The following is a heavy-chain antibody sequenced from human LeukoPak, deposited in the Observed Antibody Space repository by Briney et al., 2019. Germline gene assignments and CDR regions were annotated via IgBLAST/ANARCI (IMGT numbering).Heavy chain of an antibody. D-gene: IGHD3-22*01. CDR1: GGTFSSYA. CDR3: ASPFDYYYDSSGYYPY. J-gene: IGHJ4*02. CDR2: IIPIFGTA. V-gene: IGHV1-69*01. Sequence: SVKVSCKASGGTFSSYAISWVRQAPGQGLEWMGGIIPIFGTANYAQKFQGRVTITADESTSTAYMELSSLRSEDTAVYYCASPFDYYYDSSGYYPYWGQGALCTVSS.